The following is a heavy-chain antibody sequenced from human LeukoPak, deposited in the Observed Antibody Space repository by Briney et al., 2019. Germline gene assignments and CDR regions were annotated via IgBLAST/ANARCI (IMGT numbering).Heavy chain of an antibody. CDR1: GFTFSSYW. J-gene: IGHJ4*02. CDR3: ARGGIQLWSPFWY. CDR2: IKQDGSEK. Sequence: GGSLRLSCAASGFTFSSYWMSWVRQAPGKGLEWVANIKQDGSEKYYVDSVKGRFTISRDNAKNSLYLQMNSLRAEDTAVYYCARGGIQLWSPFWYWGQGTLVTVSS. V-gene: IGHV3-7*01. D-gene: IGHD5-18*01.